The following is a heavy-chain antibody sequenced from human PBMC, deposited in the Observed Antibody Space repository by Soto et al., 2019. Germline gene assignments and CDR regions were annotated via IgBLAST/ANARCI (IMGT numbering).Heavy chain of an antibody. J-gene: IGHJ6*02. CDR1: GFSLSTSGVG. Sequence: QITLKESGPMLVKPTQSLTLTCTFSGFSLSTSGVGVGWIRQPPGKALEWLALIYWDNDKRHSPSLKSRLTITKDTSKNQVVLTVTNMDPVDTATYYCSHFTTLYGLDVWGQGTTVTVSS. CDR3: SHFTTLYGLDV. V-gene: IGHV2-5*02. D-gene: IGHD3-3*01. CDR2: IYWDNDK.